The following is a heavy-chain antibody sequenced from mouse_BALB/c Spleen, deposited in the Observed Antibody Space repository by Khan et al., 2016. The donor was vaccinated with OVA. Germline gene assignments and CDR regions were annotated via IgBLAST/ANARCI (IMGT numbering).Heavy chain of an antibody. CDR2: LNTYTGEP. J-gene: IGHJ4*01. V-gene: IGHV9-3-1*01. D-gene: IGHD2-10*01. CDR1: GHTFTKYG. Sequence: QIQLVQSGPELKKPGETVKISCKASGHTFTKYGMNWVKQAPGKGLKWMGWLNTYTGEPTYADDFNGRFAFSLETSASTAYLQINNLKNEDTATYYCARPPYCTYVMDNWGQGTSVTVSS. CDR3: ARPPYCTYVMDN.